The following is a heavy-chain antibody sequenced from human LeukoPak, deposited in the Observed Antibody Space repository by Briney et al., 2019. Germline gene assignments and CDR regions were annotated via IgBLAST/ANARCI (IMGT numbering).Heavy chain of an antibody. CDR1: GGSISSSGYY. D-gene: IGHD3-22*01. CDR3: ARGSGTYYYDSGGYLNWFDP. V-gene: IGHV4-39*01. CDR2: VYYTGST. Sequence: SETLSLTCTVSGGSISSSGYYWDWIRQPPGKGLEWIGSVYYTGSTYYNPSLKSRVTISEDTSRNQFSLKLNSVTAADTAVYYCARGSGTYYYDSGGYLNWFDPWGQGILVTVSS. J-gene: IGHJ5*02.